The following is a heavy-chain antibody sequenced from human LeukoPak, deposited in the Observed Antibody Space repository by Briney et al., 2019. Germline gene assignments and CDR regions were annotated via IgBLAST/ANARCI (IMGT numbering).Heavy chain of an antibody. CDR2: ISWNSGSI. D-gene: IGHD5-24*01. Sequence: GGSLRLSCAASGFTFDGYAMHWVRQAPGKGLEWVSGISWNSGSIGYADSVKGRFPISRDNAKNTLYLQMNSLRAEDTALYYCAKDGARVEYYFDYWGQGTLVTVSS. CDR3: AKDGARVEYYFDY. CDR1: GFTFDGYA. J-gene: IGHJ4*02. V-gene: IGHV3-9*01.